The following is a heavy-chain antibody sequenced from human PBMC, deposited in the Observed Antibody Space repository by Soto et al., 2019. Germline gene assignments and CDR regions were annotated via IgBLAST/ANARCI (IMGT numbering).Heavy chain of an antibody. CDR1: SGSISSSNW. D-gene: IGHD3-3*01. CDR2: IYHRGST. Sequence: QVQLQESGPGLVKPSGTLSLTCAVSSGSISSSNWWSWVRQPPGKGLEWIGEIYHRGSTNYNPSLKSRVTISVDKSKNQSSLKLSSVTAADTAVYYCAGRTIFGVVHNWFDPWGQGTLVTVSS. CDR3: AGRTIFGVVHNWFDP. V-gene: IGHV4-4*02. J-gene: IGHJ5*02.